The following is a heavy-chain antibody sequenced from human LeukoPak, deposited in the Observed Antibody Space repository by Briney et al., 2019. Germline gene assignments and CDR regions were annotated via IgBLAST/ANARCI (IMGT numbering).Heavy chain of an antibody. CDR2: IIPILGIA. V-gene: IGHV1-69*04. D-gene: IGHD2-15*01. Sequence: GASVKVSCKASGGTFSSYAISWVRQAPGKGLEWMGRIIPILGIANYAQKFQGRVTITADKSTSTAYMELSSLRSEDTAVYYCARVGCSGGSCYSHYYYGMDVWGQGTTVTVSS. CDR1: GGTFSSYA. J-gene: IGHJ6*02. CDR3: ARVGCSGGSCYSHYYYGMDV.